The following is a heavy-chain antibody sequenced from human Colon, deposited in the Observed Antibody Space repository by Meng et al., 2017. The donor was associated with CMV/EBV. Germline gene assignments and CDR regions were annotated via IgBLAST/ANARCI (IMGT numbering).Heavy chain of an antibody. V-gene: IGHV3-30*04. CDR2: IKYDGSNG. CDR1: GFTFSSYA. D-gene: IGHD2-2*02. CDR3: ARDKDCSNTNCYNAFDI. Sequence: GGSLRLSCAASGFTFSSYAMHWVRQAPGKGPEWVAVIKYDGSNGYHADSVKGRFTISRDNSKNTIYLQINSLRAEDTAVYYCARDKDCSNTNCYNAFDIWGQGTMVTVSS. J-gene: IGHJ3*02.